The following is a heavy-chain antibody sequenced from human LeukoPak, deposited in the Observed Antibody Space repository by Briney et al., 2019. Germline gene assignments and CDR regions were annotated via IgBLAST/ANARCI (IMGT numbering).Heavy chain of an antibody. V-gene: IGHV4-30-2*01. Sequence: SQTLSLTCAVSGGSISSGGYSWSWIRQPPGKGLEWIGYIYHSGSTYYNPSLKSRVTISVDRSKNQFSLKLSSVTAADTAVYYCAGASSGYYYYWGQGTLVTVSS. CDR3: AGASSGYYYY. CDR2: IYHSGST. CDR1: GGSISSGGYS. D-gene: IGHD3-22*01. J-gene: IGHJ4*02.